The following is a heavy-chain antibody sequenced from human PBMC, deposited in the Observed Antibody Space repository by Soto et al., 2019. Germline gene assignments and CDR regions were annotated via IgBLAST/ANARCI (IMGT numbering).Heavy chain of an antibody. D-gene: IGHD1-7*01. V-gene: IGHV1-69*06. Sequence: SVKVSCKASGGTFSSYAISWVRQAPGQGLEWMGGIIPIFGTANYAQKFQGRVTITADKSTSTAYMELSSLRSEDTAVYYCARGDWNYEFFYYYGMDVWGQGTTVTVSS. J-gene: IGHJ6*02. CDR2: IIPIFGTA. CDR1: GGTFSSYA. CDR3: ARGDWNYEFFYYYGMDV.